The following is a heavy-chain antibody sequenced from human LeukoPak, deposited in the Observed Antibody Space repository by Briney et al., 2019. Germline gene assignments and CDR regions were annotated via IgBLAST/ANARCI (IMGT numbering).Heavy chain of an antibody. V-gene: IGHV3-23*01. CDR3: AKSTARIAAAGTRSHPLYYYYMDV. J-gene: IGHJ6*03. CDR1: GFTFSSYG. CDR2: ISGSGGST. Sequence: GGSLRLSCAASGFTFSSYGMSWVRQAPGKGLAWVSAISGSGGSTYYADSVKGRFTISRDNSKNTLYLQMNSLRAEDTAVYYCAKSTARIAAAGTRSHPLYYYYMDVWGKGTTVTISS. D-gene: IGHD6-13*01.